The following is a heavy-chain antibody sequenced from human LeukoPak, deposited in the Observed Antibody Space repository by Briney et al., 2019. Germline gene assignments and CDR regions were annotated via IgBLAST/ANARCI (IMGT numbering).Heavy chain of an antibody. CDR2: FDPEDGET. D-gene: IGHD3-10*01. CDR3: ATDRAISMVRIFDY. J-gene: IGHJ4*02. V-gene: IGHV1-24*01. Sequence: ASVKVSCKVSGYTFTELSMHWVRQAPGKGLEWGGGFDPEDGETIYAQEFQGRVTMTEDTSTDTAYMDLSSLRSEDTAVYYCATDRAISMVRIFDYWGQGTLVTVSS. CDR1: GYTFTELS.